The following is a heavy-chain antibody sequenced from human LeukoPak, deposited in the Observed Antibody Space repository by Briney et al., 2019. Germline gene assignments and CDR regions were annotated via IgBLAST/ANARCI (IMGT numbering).Heavy chain of an antibody. CDR3: ARRRPGRDFDY. CDR2: INHSGST. Sequence: SETLSLTCAVYGGSFSGYYWSWIRRPPGKGLEWIGEINHSGSTNYNPSLKSRVTISVDTSKNQFSLKLSSVTAADTAVYYCARRRPGRDFDYWGQGTLVTVSS. CDR1: GGSFSGYY. V-gene: IGHV4-34*01. J-gene: IGHJ4*02.